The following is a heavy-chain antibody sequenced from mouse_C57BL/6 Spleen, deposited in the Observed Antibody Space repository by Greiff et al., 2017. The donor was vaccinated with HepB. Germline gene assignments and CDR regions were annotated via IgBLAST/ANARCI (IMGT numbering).Heavy chain of an antibody. D-gene: IGHD1-1*01. Sequence: QVQLQQPGAELVRPGSSVKLSCKASGYTFTSYWMDWVKQRPGQGLEWIGNIYPSDSETHYNQKFKDKATLTVDKSSSTAYMQLSSLTSEDSAVYYCAYYYGSSDRYFDVWGTGTTVTVSS. CDR3: AYYYGSSDRYFDV. CDR2: IYPSDSET. V-gene: IGHV1-61*01. CDR1: GYTFTSYW. J-gene: IGHJ1*03.